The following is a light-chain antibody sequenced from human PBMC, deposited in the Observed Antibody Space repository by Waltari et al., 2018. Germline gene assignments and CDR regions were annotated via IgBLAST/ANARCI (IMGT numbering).Light chain of an antibody. CDR3: CSYVGRNVI. V-gene: IGLV2-11*01. Sequence: QSDLTQPRSVSGSPGQSVTISCTVTHNFVSWYQQRPGKVPSLIIFDVTKRPSGVPDRFSGSKSGITASLTISGLQAEDEADYYCCSYVGRNVIFGGGTKLTVL. J-gene: IGLJ2*01. CDR1: HNF. CDR2: DVT.